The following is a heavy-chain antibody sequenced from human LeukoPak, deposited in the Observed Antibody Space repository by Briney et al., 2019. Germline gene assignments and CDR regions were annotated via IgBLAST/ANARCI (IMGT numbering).Heavy chain of an antibody. CDR3: ARHSIAAAGTGHDY. J-gene: IGHJ4*02. V-gene: IGHV4-34*01. D-gene: IGHD6-13*01. Sequence: SETLSLTCAVYGGSFSGYYWSWIRQPPGKGLEWIGEINHSGSTNYNPSLKSRVTISVDTSKNQFSLKLSSVTAADTAVYYCARHSIAAAGTGHDYWGQGTLVTVSS. CDR2: INHSGST. CDR1: GGSFSGYY.